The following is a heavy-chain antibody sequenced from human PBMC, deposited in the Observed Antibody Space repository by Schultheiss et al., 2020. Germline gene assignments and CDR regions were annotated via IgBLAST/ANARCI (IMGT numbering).Heavy chain of an antibody. CDR2: IYTSGST. Sequence: SETLALTCSVAGGSINSFYWNWIRQPAGKGLEWIGRIYTSGSTNYNPSLKSRVTISVDTSKNQFSLKLSSVTAADTAVYYCARGPVAAAYLDYWGQGTLVTLSS. D-gene: IGHD6-13*01. CDR3: ARGPVAAAYLDY. CDR1: GGSINSFY. J-gene: IGHJ4*02. V-gene: IGHV4-4*07.